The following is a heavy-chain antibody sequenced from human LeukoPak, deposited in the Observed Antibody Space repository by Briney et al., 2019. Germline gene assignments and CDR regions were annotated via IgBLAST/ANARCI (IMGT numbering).Heavy chain of an antibody. CDR3: ARADYSSTWSHDYYYMDV. D-gene: IGHD6-13*01. V-gene: IGHV4-39*01. J-gene: IGHJ6*03. Sequence: SETLSLTCTVSGGSISSSTYYWGWIRRPPGKGLEWIGSIDYSGSTYYNPSLKSRVTISVDTSKNQFSLKLSSVTAADTAVYYCARADYSSTWSHDYYYMDVWGKGTTVTVSS. CDR1: GGSISSSTYY. CDR2: IDYSGST.